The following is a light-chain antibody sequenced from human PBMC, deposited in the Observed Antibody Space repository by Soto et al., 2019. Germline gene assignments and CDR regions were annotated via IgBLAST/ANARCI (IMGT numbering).Light chain of an antibody. CDR1: QSVNSFY. CDR2: GAS. J-gene: IGKJ2*01. CDR3: QQYDRSPQT. Sequence: EIVLTQSPGTLSLSPGERATLSCRASQSVNSFYLAWYQQKPGQAPRLLIYGASSRATGIPDRFSGSGSGADFTLTISRLEHEDFAVYYCQQYDRSPQTFGQGTKLEIK. V-gene: IGKV3-20*01.